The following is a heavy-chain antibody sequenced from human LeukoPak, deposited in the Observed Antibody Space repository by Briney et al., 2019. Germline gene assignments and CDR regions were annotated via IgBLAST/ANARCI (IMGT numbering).Heavy chain of an antibody. CDR1: GGSISSYY. D-gene: IGHD6-19*01. V-gene: IGHV4-59*08. J-gene: IGHJ4*02. Sequence: SETLSLTCTVSGGSISSYYWSWIRQPPGKGLEWIGYIYYSGSTNYNPSLKSRVTISVDTSKNQFSLKLSSVTAADTAVYYCAKHSGWDLGFDYWGQGTLVTVSS. CDR3: AKHSGWDLGFDY. CDR2: IYYSGST.